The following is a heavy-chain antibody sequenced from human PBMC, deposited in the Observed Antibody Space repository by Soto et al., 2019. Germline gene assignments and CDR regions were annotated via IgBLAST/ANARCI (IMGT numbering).Heavy chain of an antibody. CDR1: GGTFSSYA. CDR3: ARGTRQRGSSWYVGVYFDY. J-gene: IGHJ4*02. Sequence: QVQLVQSGAEVKKPGSSVKVSCKASGGTFSSYAISWVRQAPGQGLEWMGGIIPIFGTANYAQKFQGRVTITADESTSTAYMELSSLRSEDTAVYYCARGTRQRGSSWYVGVYFDYWGQGTLVTVSS. D-gene: IGHD6-13*01. V-gene: IGHV1-69*12. CDR2: IIPIFGTA.